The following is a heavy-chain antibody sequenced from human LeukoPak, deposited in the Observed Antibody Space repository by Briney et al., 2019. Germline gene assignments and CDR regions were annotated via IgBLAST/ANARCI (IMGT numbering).Heavy chain of an antibody. CDR1: GYTFTSYG. Sequence: GASVKVSCKASGYTFTSYGISWVRQAPGQGLEWMGRIIPIFGTANYAQKFQGRVTITTDESTSTAYMELSSLRSEDTAVYYCARLNSSPGAYYFDYWGQGTLVTVSS. CDR3: ARLNSSPGAYYFDY. CDR2: IIPIFGTA. J-gene: IGHJ4*02. D-gene: IGHD6-13*01. V-gene: IGHV1-69*05.